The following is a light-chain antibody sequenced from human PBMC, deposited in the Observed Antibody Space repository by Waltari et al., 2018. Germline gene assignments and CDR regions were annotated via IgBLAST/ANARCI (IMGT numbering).Light chain of an antibody. CDR3: QVWDSESDHVV. V-gene: IGLV3-21*04. CDR2: YDR. Sequence: SYVLTQPPSVSGDPGKPAPISWGGNNIGSKNVHWYQQKAGQAPVLVIYYDRDRPSGIPERISGSNSGDTATLTISRVEAGDEASYYCQVWDSESDHVVYGGGTKLTVL. CDR1: NIGSKN. J-gene: IGLJ2*01.